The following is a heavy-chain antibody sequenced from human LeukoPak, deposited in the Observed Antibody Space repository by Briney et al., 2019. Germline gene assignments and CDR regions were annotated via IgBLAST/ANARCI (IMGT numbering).Heavy chain of an antibody. V-gene: IGHV3-48*03. CDR2: IDSSGSTI. CDR3: AKDSGDIVVVPAAFDY. D-gene: IGHD2-2*01. J-gene: IGHJ4*02. Sequence: WGSLRLSCAASGFTFSSYGMNWVRQAPGKGLEWVSYIDSSGSTIYNADSVKGRFTISRDNSKNTLYLQMNSLRAEDTAVYYCAKDSGDIVVVPAAFDYWGQGTLVTVSS. CDR1: GFTFSSYG.